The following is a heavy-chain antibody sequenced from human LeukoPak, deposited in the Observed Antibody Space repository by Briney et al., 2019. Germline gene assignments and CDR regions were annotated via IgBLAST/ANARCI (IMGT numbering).Heavy chain of an antibody. CDR1: GFTFSSYA. CDR3: AKDENAYYYGY. J-gene: IGHJ4*02. D-gene: IGHD3-10*01. CDR2: ISGGGGST. V-gene: IGHV3-23*01. Sequence: GGSLRLSCAASGFTFSSYAMSWVRQAPGKGLEWVSAISGGGGSTYYAVSVKGRFTISRDNSKNTLYLQMNSLRAEDTAVYYCAKDENAYYYGYWGQGTLVTVSS.